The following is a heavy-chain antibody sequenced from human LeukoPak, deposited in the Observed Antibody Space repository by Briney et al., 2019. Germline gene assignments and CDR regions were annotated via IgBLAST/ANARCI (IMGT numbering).Heavy chain of an antibody. CDR3: ARDSLYCDFWSGYYSHYFDY. CDR1: GYTLTSYY. V-gene: IGHV1-46*01. J-gene: IGHJ4*02. CDR2: IIPRGGRT. Sequence: KPGASVTASWKVAGYTLTSYYMHWVRQARGQGLEWMGLIIPRGGRTSYAQKFQSKVTMPRDTSTSTVYMDLSSLRAEHTAVYYGARDSLYCDFWSGYYSHYFDYWGQGTLVTVSS. D-gene: IGHD3-3*01.